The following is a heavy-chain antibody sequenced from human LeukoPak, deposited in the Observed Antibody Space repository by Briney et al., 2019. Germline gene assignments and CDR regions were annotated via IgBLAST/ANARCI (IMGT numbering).Heavy chain of an antibody. CDR3: ARGTNYGDY. J-gene: IGHJ4*02. V-gene: IGHV3-21*01. CDR1: EFTFSTYT. D-gene: IGHD1-7*01. Sequence: GGSLRLSCAASEFTFSTYTMNWVRQAPGKGLEWVSSITGSSDYIYYADSVKGRFTISRDNAKNSLFLHMSSLRAEDTAVYYCARGTNYGDYWGQATLVTVSS. CDR2: ITGSSDYI.